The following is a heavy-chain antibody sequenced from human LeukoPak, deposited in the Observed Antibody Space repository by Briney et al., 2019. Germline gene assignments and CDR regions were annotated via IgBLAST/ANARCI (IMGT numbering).Heavy chain of an antibody. CDR2: IIPIFGTA. CDR1: GGTFSSYA. D-gene: IGHD4-23*01. V-gene: IGHV1-69*05. J-gene: IGHJ4*02. Sequence: SVKVSCKASGGTFSSYAISWVRQAPGQGLEWMGGIIPIFGTANYAQKFQGRVTITTDESTSTAYMELSSLRSEDTAVYYCAREVIPRSPLDYWGQGTLVTVSP. CDR3: AREVIPRSPLDY.